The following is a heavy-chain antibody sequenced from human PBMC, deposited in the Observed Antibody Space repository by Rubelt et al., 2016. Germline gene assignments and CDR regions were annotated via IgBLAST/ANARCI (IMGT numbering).Heavy chain of an antibody. Sequence: QVQLVQSGAEVKKPGSSVMVSCKASGGTFRSYAISWVRQAPGQGLEWMGGIIPIFGTATYAQKFQGRVTIIPDESTSTSYTELGSLRAEDTAVYYCARRQQLGPFGYWGQGTLVTVSS. CDR3: ARRQQLGPFGY. D-gene: IGHD6-13*01. CDR2: IIPIFGTA. J-gene: IGHJ4*02. V-gene: IGHV1-69*01. CDR1: GGTFRSYA.